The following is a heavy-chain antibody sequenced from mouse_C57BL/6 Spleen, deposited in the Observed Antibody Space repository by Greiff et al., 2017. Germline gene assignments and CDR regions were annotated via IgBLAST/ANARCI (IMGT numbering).Heavy chain of an antibody. CDR3: ARDHGRVYFAV. V-gene: IGHV1-47*01. CDR2: FHPYNDDT. J-gene: IGHJ1*03. Sequence: VQLQQSGAELVKPGASVTMSCKASGYTFTTYPIEWMKQNHVNSLAWIGNFHPYNDDTTYNEKFKGKATLTVEKSSNTVYLELSRLPSEDSAVYYCARDHGRVYFAVWGTGTTVTVSA. CDR1: GYTFTTYP. D-gene: IGHD1-1*01.